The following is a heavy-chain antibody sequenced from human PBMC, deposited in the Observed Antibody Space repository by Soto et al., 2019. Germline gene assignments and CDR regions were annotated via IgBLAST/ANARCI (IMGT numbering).Heavy chain of an antibody. V-gene: IGHV3-20*04. J-gene: IGHJ4*02. D-gene: IGHD3-22*01. Sequence: GGSLRLSCAASGFTFDDYAMSWVRQGPGKGLEWVSGINWNGGSTSYADSVKGRFTISRDNARNSLYLQMNSLRVEDTAFYYCARDYDGSGYPKALGYWGQGTLVTVSS. CDR2: INWNGGST. CDR3: ARDYDGSGYPKALGY. CDR1: GFTFDDYA.